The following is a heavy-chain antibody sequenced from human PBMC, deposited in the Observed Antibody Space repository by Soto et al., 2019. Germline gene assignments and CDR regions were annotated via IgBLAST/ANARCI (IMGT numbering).Heavy chain of an antibody. J-gene: IGHJ4*02. V-gene: IGHV3-43*01. Sequence: GGSLRLSCTASGFTFDDYGMHWVRQVPGKGLEWVSSITWDGGRTSYAESVKGRFTISRDNSTNSLYLQMNSLRTEDTALYYCAKDQALSFWSGLDYWGQGTLVTVSS. D-gene: IGHD3-3*01. CDR2: ITWDGGRT. CDR3: AKDQALSFWSGLDY. CDR1: GFTFDDYG.